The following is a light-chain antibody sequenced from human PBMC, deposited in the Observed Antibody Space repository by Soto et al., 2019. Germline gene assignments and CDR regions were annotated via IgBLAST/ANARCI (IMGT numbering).Light chain of an antibody. Sequence: QSVLTQPPSASGTPGQRVTISCSGGSSNIGSNIVNWYQQLPGAAPKLLIYSNNQRPSGVAYRFSGSKYGTSAALAISGLQYEDEDHYYCAAWDASQRGPVFGGGTKLTVL. CDR3: AAWDASQRGPV. CDR1: SSNIGSNI. V-gene: IGLV1-44*01. CDR2: SNN. J-gene: IGLJ2*01.